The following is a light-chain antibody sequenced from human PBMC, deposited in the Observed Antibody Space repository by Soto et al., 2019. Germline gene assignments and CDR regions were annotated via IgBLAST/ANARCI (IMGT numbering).Light chain of an antibody. CDR3: SSYAGSNV. CDR2: EVS. CDR1: SSDVGGYNY. Sequence: QSVLTQPPSASGSPGQSVTISCTGTSSDVGGYNYVSWYQQHPGKAPKLMIYEVSKRPSGVPDRFSGSKSGNTASLTVSGLQAEDEADYYCSSYAGSNVFGGGTQVTVL. J-gene: IGLJ2*01. V-gene: IGLV2-8*01.